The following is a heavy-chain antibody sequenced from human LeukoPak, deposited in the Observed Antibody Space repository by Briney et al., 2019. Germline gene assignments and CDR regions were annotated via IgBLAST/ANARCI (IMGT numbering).Heavy chain of an antibody. CDR2: ISSSSSYI. V-gene: IGHV3-21*01. CDR1: GFTFSSYS. D-gene: IGHD2-2*01. Sequence: GGSLRLSCAASGFTFSSYSMNWVRQAPGKGLEWVSSISSSSSYIYYADSVKGRFTISRDNVKNSLYLQMNSLRAEDTAVYYCASEYCSSTSCYHAFDIWGQGTMVTVSS. CDR3: ASEYCSSTSCYHAFDI. J-gene: IGHJ3*02.